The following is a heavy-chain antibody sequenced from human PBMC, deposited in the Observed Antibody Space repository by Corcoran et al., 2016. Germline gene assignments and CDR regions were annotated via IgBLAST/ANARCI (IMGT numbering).Heavy chain of an antibody. V-gene: IGHV3-33*01. CDR2: IWYDGRDE. Sequence: QVQLVESGGGVVQPGMSLRLSCAPSGFTFSSYGMHWVRQAPGRGLEWVTGIWYDGRDEYYADSVKGRFTISRDNSKNTLYLQMNSLRVEDTAVYYWARDNCGSISCFDYWGQGTLVTVSS. J-gene: IGHJ4*02. CDR3: ARDNCGSISCFDY. CDR1: GFTFSSYG. D-gene: IGHD2-2*01.